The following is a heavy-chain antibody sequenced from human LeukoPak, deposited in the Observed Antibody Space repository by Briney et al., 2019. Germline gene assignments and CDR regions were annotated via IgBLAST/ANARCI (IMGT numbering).Heavy chain of an antibody. D-gene: IGHD3-9*01. V-gene: IGHV4-34*01. Sequence: PSETLSLTCAVYGGSFSGYYWSWIRQPPGKGPEWIGEINHSGSTNYNPSLKSRVTISVDTSKNQFSLKLSSVTAADTAVYYCARAPSSTYYDILTGSAFYASYYFDYWGQGTLVTVSS. CDR2: INHSGST. J-gene: IGHJ4*02. CDR1: GGSFSGYY. CDR3: ARAPSSTYYDILTGSAFYASYYFDY.